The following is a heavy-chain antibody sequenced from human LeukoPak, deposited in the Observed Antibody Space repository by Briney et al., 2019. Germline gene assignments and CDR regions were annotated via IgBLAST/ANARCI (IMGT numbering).Heavy chain of an antibody. V-gene: IGHV4-39*07. CDR2: IYYSGST. J-gene: IGHJ4*02. D-gene: IGHD3-3*01. CDR3: ASGGTRYDFWSGYYHFDY. Sequence: SETLSLTCTVSGGSISSISYYWGWIRQPPGKGLEWIGSIYYSGSTYYNPSLKSRVTISVDTSKNQFSLKLSSVTAADTAVYYCASGGTRYDFWSGYYHFDYWGQGTLVTVSS. CDR1: GGSISSISYY.